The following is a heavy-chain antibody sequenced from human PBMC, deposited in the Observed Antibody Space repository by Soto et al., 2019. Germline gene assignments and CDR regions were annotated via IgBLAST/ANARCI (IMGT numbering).Heavy chain of an antibody. CDR2: ISGYNGNT. CDR3: ARDLGGQIVDY. J-gene: IGHJ4*02. Sequence: QVQLVQSGAEVKKPGASVKVSCKASGYTFTSYGISWVRQAPGQGLEWMGWISGYNGNTKYAQKLQGRVTMTTDTSTSTADVELRSLRSADTAVYYCARDLGGQIVDYWGQGTLVTVSS. D-gene: IGHD1-26*01. CDR1: GYTFTSYG. V-gene: IGHV1-18*01.